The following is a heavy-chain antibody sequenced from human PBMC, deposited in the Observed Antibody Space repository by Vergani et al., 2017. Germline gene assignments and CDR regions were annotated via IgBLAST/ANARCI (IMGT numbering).Heavy chain of an antibody. J-gene: IGHJ4*02. Sequence: QVQLVQSGSELTKPGASVKVSCEASGYTFTDYAMTCVRQAPGQGLEWMGWINTNTGNPTYAQGFTGGFVFSLDTSVSTAYLQINSLKAEDTAVYYCAREYLSDPYWLFDYWGQGTLVTVSS. D-gene: IGHD3-9*01. CDR2: INTNTGNP. V-gene: IGHV7-4-1*02. CDR3: AREYLSDPYWLFDY. CDR1: GYTFTDYA.